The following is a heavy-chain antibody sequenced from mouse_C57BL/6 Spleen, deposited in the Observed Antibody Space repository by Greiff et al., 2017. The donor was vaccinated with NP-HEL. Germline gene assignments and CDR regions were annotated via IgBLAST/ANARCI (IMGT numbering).Heavy chain of an antibody. Sequence: EVQLQQSGPELVKPGASVKISCKASGYSFIGYYMNWVKQSPEKSLEWIGEINPSTGGTTYNQKFKAKATLTVDKSSSTAYMQLKSLTSEDSAVYYCARDSGLGYWYFDVWGTGTTVTVSS. CDR1: GYSFIGYY. V-gene: IGHV1-42*01. CDR2: INPSTGGT. D-gene: IGHD4-1*01. J-gene: IGHJ1*03. CDR3: ARDSGLGYWYFDV.